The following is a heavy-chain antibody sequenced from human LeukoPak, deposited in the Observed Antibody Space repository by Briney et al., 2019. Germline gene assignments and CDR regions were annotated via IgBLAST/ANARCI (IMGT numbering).Heavy chain of an antibody. CDR1: GFTFSSYW. Sequence: GGSLRLSCAASGFTFSSYWMHWVRQAPGKGLVWVSRINSDGSSTSYADSVKGRFTISRDNSKNTLYLQMNSLRAEDTAVYYCAKDQGEWELLFDYWGQGTLVTVSS. CDR2: INSDGSST. V-gene: IGHV3-74*01. J-gene: IGHJ4*02. CDR3: AKDQGEWELLFDY. D-gene: IGHD1-26*01.